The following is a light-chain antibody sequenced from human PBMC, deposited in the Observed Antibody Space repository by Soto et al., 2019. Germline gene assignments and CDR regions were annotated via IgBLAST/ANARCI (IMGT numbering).Light chain of an antibody. J-gene: IGKJ5*01. Sequence: DILMTQSPSSLSASVGDRVTITCRASENINRQFNWYQQQPGKAPKLLIYGASSLENGVPSRFRGGGSGTDFTLITTNLEPEDFATYYCQQSDTALSITFGQGTRLEIK. CDR1: ENINRQ. CDR3: QQSDTALSIT. CDR2: GAS. V-gene: IGKV1-39*01.